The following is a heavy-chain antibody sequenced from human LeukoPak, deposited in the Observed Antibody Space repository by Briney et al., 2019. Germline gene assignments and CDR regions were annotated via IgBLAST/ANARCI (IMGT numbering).Heavy chain of an antibody. CDR3: AKSPSYYYGSGSYSNWFDP. Sequence: PGGTLRLSCAASVFTFSSYAMSCVPDPPGKGLECVLAISGRGGSTYDADSVKGRFTISRDNSKNTLYVQLNSLRAEDTAVYYCAKSPSYYYGSGSYSNWFDPWGQGTLVTVSS. V-gene: IGHV3-23*01. D-gene: IGHD3-10*01. CDR2: ISGRGGST. J-gene: IGHJ5*02. CDR1: VFTFSSYA.